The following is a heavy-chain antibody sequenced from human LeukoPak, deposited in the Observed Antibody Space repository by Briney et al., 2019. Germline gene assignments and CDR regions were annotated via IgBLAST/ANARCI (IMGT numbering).Heavy chain of an antibody. Sequence: ASVKVSCKASGGTFSSYAISWVRQAPGQGLEWMGGIIPIFGTANYAQKFQGRVTITADKSTSTAYMELSSLRSEDTAVYYCARDREEVAGIYYYYTDVWGKGTTVTVSS. CDR3: ARDREEVAGIYYYYTDV. CDR2: IIPIFGTA. CDR1: GGTFSSYA. D-gene: IGHD6-19*01. J-gene: IGHJ6*03. V-gene: IGHV1-69*06.